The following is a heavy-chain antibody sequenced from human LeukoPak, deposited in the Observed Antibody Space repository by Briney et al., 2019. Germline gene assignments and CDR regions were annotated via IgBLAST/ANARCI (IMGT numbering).Heavy chain of an antibody. D-gene: IGHD3-3*01. Sequence: SVKVSCKASGYTFTSYDINWVRQATGQGLEWMGGIIPIFGTANYAQKFQGRVTITADKSTSTAYMELSSLRSEDTAVYYCARNLNDFWSGYYTHWFDPWGQGTLVTVSS. V-gene: IGHV1-69*06. CDR3: ARNLNDFWSGYYTHWFDP. CDR2: IIPIFGTA. CDR1: GYTFTSYD. J-gene: IGHJ5*02.